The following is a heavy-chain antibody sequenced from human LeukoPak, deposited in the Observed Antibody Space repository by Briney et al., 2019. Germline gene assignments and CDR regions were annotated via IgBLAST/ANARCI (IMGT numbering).Heavy chain of an antibody. CDR3: ARVAGIQLWLDY. CDR2: TYYSGST. J-gene: IGHJ4*02. D-gene: IGHD5-18*01. V-gene: IGHV4-59*01. Sequence: SETLSLTCTVSGGSIGSYYWSWIRQPPGKGLEWIGYTYYSGSTNYNPSLKSRVTISVDTSKNQFSLKLSSVTAADTAVYYCARVAGIQLWLDYWGQGTLVTVSS. CDR1: GGSIGSYY.